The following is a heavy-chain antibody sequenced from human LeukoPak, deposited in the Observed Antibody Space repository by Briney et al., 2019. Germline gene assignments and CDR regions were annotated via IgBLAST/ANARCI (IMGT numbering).Heavy chain of an antibody. D-gene: IGHD3-10*01. V-gene: IGHV3-66*01. CDR3: ARVLPSVTNWFDP. J-gene: IGHJ5*02. CDR1: GFTVSSNY. Sequence: PRGSLRLSCTASGFTVSSNYMSWVCQAPGKGLEWVSLIFSDGSSYYADSVKGRLTISRDNSRNTLSLQMNSLRAEDTAVYYCARVLPSVTNWFDPWGQGTLVSASS. CDR2: IFSDGSS.